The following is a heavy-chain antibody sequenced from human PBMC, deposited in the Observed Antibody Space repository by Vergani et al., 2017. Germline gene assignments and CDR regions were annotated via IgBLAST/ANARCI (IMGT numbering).Heavy chain of an antibody. CDR3: ARARIAARLLDY. J-gene: IGHJ4*02. D-gene: IGHD6-6*01. CDR1: GGSFSGYY. CDR2: INHSGST. V-gene: IGHV4-34*01. Sequence: QVQLQQWGAGLLKPSETLPLTCAVYGGSFSGYYWSWIRQPPGKGLEWIGEINHSGSTNYNPSLKSRVTISVDTSKNQFSLKLSSVTAADTAVYYCARARIAARLLDYWGQGTLVTVSS.